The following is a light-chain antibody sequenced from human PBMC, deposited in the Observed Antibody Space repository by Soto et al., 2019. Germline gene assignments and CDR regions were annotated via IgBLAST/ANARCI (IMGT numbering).Light chain of an antibody. CDR3: QQYGSSPPT. J-gene: IGKJ1*01. CDR1: QNVSSNY. CDR2: GAS. Sequence: EIVLTQSPGTLSLSPGERATLSCRASQNVSSNYLAWYQRKPGQAPRLLIYGASNRATGIPNRFNGSGSGTDFTLTITRLEPEDFVVYYCQQYGSSPPTFGQGTKVEI. V-gene: IGKV3-20*01.